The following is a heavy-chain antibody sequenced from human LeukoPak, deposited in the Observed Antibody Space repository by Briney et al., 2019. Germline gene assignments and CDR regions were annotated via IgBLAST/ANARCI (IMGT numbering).Heavy chain of an antibody. D-gene: IGHD2-15*01. CDR3: ARDRWQLDDAFDI. J-gene: IGHJ3*02. V-gene: IGHV1-8*01. Sequence: ASVKVSCKASGYTFTSYDINWVRQATGQGLEWMGWMNPNSGNTGYAQKFQGRVTMTRNTSISTAYMKLSSLRSEDTAVYYCARDRWQLDDAFDIWGQGTMVTVSS. CDR1: GYTFTSYD. CDR2: MNPNSGNT.